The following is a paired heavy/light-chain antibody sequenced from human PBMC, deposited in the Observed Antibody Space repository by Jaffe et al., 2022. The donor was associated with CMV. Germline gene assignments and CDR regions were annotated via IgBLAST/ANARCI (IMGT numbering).Light chain of an antibody. J-gene: IGLJ2*01. Sequence: QSVLTQPPSVSGAPGQRVTISCTGSSSNIGAGYDVHWYQQLPGTAPKLLIYGNSNRPSGVPDRFSGSKSGTSASLAITGLQAEDEADYYCQSYDSSLSALFGGGTKLTVL. CDR3: QSYDSSLSAL. CDR2: GNS. V-gene: IGLV1-40*01. CDR1: SSNIGAGYD.
Heavy chain of an antibody. V-gene: IGHV4-39*01. CDR1: GGSISSSSYY. J-gene: IGHJ6*02. Sequence: QLQLQESGPGLVKPSETLSLTCTVSGGSISSSSYYWGWIRQPPGKGLEWIGSIYYSGSTYYNPSLKSRVTISVDTSKNQFSLKLSSVTAADTAVYYCVVILTGWGGLRDYYGMDVWGQGTTVTVSS. CDR3: VVILTGWGGLRDYYGMDV. D-gene: IGHD3-9*01. CDR2: IYYSGST.